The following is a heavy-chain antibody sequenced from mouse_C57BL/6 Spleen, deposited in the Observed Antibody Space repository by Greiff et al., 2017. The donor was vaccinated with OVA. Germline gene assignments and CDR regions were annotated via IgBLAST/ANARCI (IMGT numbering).Heavy chain of an antibody. V-gene: IGHV14-4*01. D-gene: IGHD1-1*01. CDR3: TSYYYEASY. CDR1: GFNIKDDY. CDR2: IDPENGDT. J-gene: IGHJ3*01. Sequence: EVHLVESGAELVRPGASVKLSCTASGFNIKDDYMHWVKQRPEQGLEWIGWIDPENGDTEYASKFQGKATITADTSSNTAYLQLSSLTSEDTAVYYCTSYYYEASYWGQGTLVTVSA.